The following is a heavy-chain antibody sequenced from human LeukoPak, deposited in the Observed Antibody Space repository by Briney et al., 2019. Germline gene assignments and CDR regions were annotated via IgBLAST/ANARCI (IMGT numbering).Heavy chain of an antibody. J-gene: IGHJ3*02. D-gene: IGHD4-23*01. CDR2: VYYSGST. Sequence: SGPTLVKPSETLSLTCTVSGGSISSYYWSWIRQPPGKGLQWIGYVYYSGSTNYNPSLKSRVTISVDTSKNQFSLKLNSVTPADTAVYYCATLTGGDDAFDIWGQGTMVTVSS. V-gene: IGHV4-59*01. CDR1: GGSISSYY. CDR3: ATLTGGDDAFDI.